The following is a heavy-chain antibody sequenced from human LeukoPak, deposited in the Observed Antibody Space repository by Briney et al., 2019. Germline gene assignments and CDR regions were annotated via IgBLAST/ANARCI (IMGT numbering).Heavy chain of an antibody. CDR2: ISYDGSNK. D-gene: IGHD6-13*01. CDR1: GFTFSSYG. V-gene: IGHV3-30*03. Sequence: GGSLRLSCAASGFTFSSYGMHWVRQAPGKGLGRVAVISYDGSNKYYADSVKGRFTISRDNSKNTLYLQMNSLRAEDTAVYYCARDQEQQLVREYYYYGMDVWGQGTTVTVSS. J-gene: IGHJ6*02. CDR3: ARDQEQQLVREYYYYGMDV.